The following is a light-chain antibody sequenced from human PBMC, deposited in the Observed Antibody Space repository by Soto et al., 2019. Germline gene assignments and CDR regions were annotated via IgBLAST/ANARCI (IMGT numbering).Light chain of an antibody. CDR1: SSDVGGYNY. CDR3: SSYTSTNTYV. V-gene: IGLV2-14*01. Sequence: QSALTQPASVSGSPGQSITISCTGTSSDVGGYNYISWYQQHTGKAPKFIIYEVSNRPSGISNRFSGSKFGNTASLTISGLQAEDEVDYYCSSYTSTNTYVFRSGTKLTVL. J-gene: IGLJ1*01. CDR2: EVS.